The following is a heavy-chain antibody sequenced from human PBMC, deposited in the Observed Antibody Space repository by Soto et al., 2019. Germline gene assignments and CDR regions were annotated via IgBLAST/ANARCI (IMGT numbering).Heavy chain of an antibody. CDR2: ISAYNGNT. J-gene: IGHJ4*02. CDR3: ASTRSGYYYDSSGYYLGY. Sequence: ASVKVSCKASGYTFTSYGISWVRQAPGQGLEWMGWISAYNGNTNYAQKLQGRVTMTTDTSKSTAYMELRSLRSDDTAVYYCASTRSGYYYDSSGYYLGYWGQGTLVTVSS. V-gene: IGHV1-18*01. CDR1: GYTFTSYG. D-gene: IGHD3-22*01.